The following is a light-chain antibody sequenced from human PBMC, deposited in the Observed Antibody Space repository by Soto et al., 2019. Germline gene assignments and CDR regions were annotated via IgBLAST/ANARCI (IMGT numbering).Light chain of an antibody. CDR1: QSVSSN. V-gene: IGKV3-15*01. CDR3: QQNNEVLYT. Sequence: EIVMTQSPATLSVSPGERATLSCRASQSVSSNLAWYQQKPGQAPRLLIYGASTRATGIPARFSGSGSGTAFTLIISRLQSEEFASESCQQNNEVLYTFGQGTKLKS. CDR2: GAS. J-gene: IGKJ2*01.